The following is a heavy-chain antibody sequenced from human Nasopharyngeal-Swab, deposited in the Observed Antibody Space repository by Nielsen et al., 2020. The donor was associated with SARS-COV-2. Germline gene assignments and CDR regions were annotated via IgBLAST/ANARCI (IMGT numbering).Heavy chain of an antibody. V-gene: IGHV4-59*08. CDR2: IYNRGST. J-gene: IGHJ5*02. Sequence: SETLSLTCTVSGGSIINYYWSWIRQPPGKGLEWIGYIYNRGSTNYSPSLKSRVTMSVDTSKNQFSLNLNPVSAADTAVYYCAKLVGSTDWFDPWGQGTLVTVSS. D-gene: IGHD1-26*01. CDR1: GGSIINYY. CDR3: AKLVGSTDWFDP.